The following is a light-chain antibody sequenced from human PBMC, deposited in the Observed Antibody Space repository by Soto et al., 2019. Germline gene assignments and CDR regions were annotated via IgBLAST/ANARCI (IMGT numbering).Light chain of an antibody. CDR1: QSVSSSY. CDR2: GAS. CDR3: QQYGTSPRT. J-gene: IGKJ1*01. V-gene: IGKV3-20*01. Sequence: EIVLTQSPGTLSLSPGERATLSCRASQSVSSSYLAWYQQKRGQAPRLIIYGASTRATGIPDRFSGSGSGTEFTLTISRLEPEDFAVYYCQQYGTSPRTFGQGTKVDIK.